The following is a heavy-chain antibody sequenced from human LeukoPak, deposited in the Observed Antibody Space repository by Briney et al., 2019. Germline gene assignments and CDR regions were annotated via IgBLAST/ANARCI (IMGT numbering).Heavy chain of an antibody. J-gene: IGHJ6*02. V-gene: IGHV3-21*01. CDR1: GFTFSSYS. Sequence: PGGSLRLSCAASGFTFSSYSMNWVRQAPGKGLEWVSSISSSSSYIYHADSVKGRFTISRDNAKNSLYLQMNRLRAEDTAVYYCARDLSMDVWGQGTTVTVSS. CDR3: ARDLSMDV. CDR2: ISSSSSYI.